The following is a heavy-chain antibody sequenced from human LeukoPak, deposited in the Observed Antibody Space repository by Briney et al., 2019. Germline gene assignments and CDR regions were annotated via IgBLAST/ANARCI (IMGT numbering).Heavy chain of an antibody. J-gene: IGHJ3*02. V-gene: IGHV3-23*01. CDR1: GFTFSSYG. Sequence: GGSLRLPCAASGFTFSSYGMHWVRQAPGKGLEWVSAISGSGGSTYYADSVKGRFTISRDNSKNTLYLQMNSLRAEDTAVYYCAKDWDAFDIWGQGTMVTVSS. CDR3: AKDWDAFDI. CDR2: ISGSGGST.